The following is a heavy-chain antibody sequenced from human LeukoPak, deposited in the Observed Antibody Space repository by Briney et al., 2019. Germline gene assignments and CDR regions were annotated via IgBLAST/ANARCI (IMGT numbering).Heavy chain of an antibody. D-gene: IGHD3-22*01. CDR1: GFTFSSYG. V-gene: IGHV3-33*01. Sequence: PGRSLRLSCAASGFTFSSYGMHWVRQAPGKGLEWVAVIWYDGSNKYYADSVKGRFTIFRDNSKNTLYLQMNSLRAEDTAVYYCAGHYYDSSGYIHWGQGTLVTVSS. CDR2: IWYDGSNK. J-gene: IGHJ4*02. CDR3: AGHYYDSSGYIH.